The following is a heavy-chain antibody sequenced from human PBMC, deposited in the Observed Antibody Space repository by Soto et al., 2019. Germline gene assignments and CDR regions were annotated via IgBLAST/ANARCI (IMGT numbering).Heavy chain of an antibody. CDR3: ATIGDVTFHY. CDR1: PFTFNDHY. V-gene: IGHV3-7*01. Sequence: GGSLRLSCAGSPFTFNDHYIDWVRQAPGKGLEWVGNTKPDETETYYAGSVEGRFTISRDNAKSSLYLQMDSLRVEDTAVYYCATIGDVTFHYWGQGTPVTVSS. CDR2: TKPDETET. D-gene: IGHD4-4*01. J-gene: IGHJ4*02.